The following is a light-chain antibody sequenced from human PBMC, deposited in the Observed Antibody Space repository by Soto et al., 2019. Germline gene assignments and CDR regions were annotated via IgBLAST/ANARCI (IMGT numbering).Light chain of an antibody. V-gene: IGKV1-39*01. J-gene: IGKJ2*01. CDR1: QSISSY. CDR3: QQSYTTPYT. Sequence: DIQMTQSPSSLSASVGDRVTITCRASQSISSYLNWYQQKPGKAPKLLIYAASRLQSGIPSTFSGSESGTDFTLTISSLQREHFATYYCQQSYTTPYTFGQGTKVDIK. CDR2: AAS.